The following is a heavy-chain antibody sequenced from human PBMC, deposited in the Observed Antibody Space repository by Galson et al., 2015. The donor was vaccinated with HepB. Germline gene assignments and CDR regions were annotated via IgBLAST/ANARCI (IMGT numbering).Heavy chain of an antibody. Sequence: SLRLSCAASGFTFSSYGMHWVRQAPGKGLEWVAVISYDGSNKYYADSVKGRFTISRDNSKNTLYLQMNSLRAEDTAVYYCAKGFSEYCTNGVCYEFDYWGQGTLVTVSS. CDR2: ISYDGSNK. J-gene: IGHJ4*02. V-gene: IGHV3-30*18. D-gene: IGHD2-8*01. CDR3: AKGFSEYCTNGVCYEFDY. CDR1: GFTFSSYG.